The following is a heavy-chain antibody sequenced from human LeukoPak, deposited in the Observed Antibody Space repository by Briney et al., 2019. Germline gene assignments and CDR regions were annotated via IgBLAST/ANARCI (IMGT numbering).Heavy chain of an antibody. V-gene: IGHV3-30*04. CDR2: ISYDGSNK. Sequence: GGSLRLSCAASGFTFNSYAMHGVRQAPGKGLEWVAVISYDGSNKYYADSVKGRFTISRDTSQNTLYLQMNSLRAEDTAVYYCATYSSGWSLGGYWGQGTLVTVSS. J-gene: IGHJ4*02. CDR1: GFTFNSYA. D-gene: IGHD6-19*01. CDR3: ATYSSGWSLGGY.